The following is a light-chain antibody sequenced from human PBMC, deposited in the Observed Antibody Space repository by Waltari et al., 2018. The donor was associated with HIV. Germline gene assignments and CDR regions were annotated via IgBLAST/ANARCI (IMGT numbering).Light chain of an antibody. CDR2: EVS. Sequence: QSALTQPPSASGAPGQSVTISCPGTHSAVGAYSDVSWYQQHPGKAPKPMISEVSKRPSGVPDRFSGSKSGNTASLTVSGLQAEDEADYYCTSYAGNNLVFGGGTKMTVL. CDR1: HSAVGAYSD. V-gene: IGLV2-8*01. CDR3: TSYAGNNLV. J-gene: IGLJ2*01.